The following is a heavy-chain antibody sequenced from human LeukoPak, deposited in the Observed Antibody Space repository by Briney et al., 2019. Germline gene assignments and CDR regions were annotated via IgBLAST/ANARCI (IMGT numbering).Heavy chain of an antibody. CDR2: ISGSGGST. CDR3: ARGERPVDY. Sequence: GGSLRLSCAASGFTFDDYAMSWVRQAPGKGLEWVSAISGSGGSTYYADSVKGRFTISRDNSKNTLYLQMNSLRAEDTAVYYCARGERPVDYWGQGTLVTVSS. J-gene: IGHJ4*02. V-gene: IGHV3-23*01. CDR1: GFTFDDYA.